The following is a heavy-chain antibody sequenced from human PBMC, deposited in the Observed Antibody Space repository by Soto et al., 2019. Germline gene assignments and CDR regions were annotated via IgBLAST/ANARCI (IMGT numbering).Heavy chain of an antibody. CDR1: EFTFSLYS. CDR3: VTARSTDRRPDD. D-gene: IGHD3-22*01. J-gene: IGHJ4*02. CDR2: ITSSSSYI. V-gene: IGHV3-21*01. Sequence: GVLRPSCAASEFTFSLYSLIWVRQAPGKGLEWVASITSSSSYIYYEDSLKGRFTISRDNAKNSLFLHLDSIRAEDTAVYFCVTARSTDRRPDDWGQGTLVTVSS.